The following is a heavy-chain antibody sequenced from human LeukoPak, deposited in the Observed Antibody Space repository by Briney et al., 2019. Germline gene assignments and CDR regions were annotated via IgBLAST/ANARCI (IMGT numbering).Heavy chain of an antibody. V-gene: IGHV4-39*01. CDR1: GGSISTTSYY. CDR3: ARRTWGGPHYFDY. J-gene: IGHJ4*02. CDR2: IYYSGSN. D-gene: IGHD3-3*01. Sequence: SETLSLTCSVSGGSISTTSYYWGWIRPPPGKGLEWIGNIYYSGSNFYNPSFKSRVTMSVDTSKNQFSLKVNSMTAADTAVYFCARRTWGGPHYFDYWGQGTLVTVSS.